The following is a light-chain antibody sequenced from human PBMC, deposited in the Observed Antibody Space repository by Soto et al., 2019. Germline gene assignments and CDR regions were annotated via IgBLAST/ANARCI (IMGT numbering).Light chain of an antibody. CDR1: QGIGSY. CDR3: QIYTAAPWT. V-gene: IGKV1-27*01. J-gene: IGKJ1*01. Sequence: DIQMTQSPSSLSASVGDRVTITCRASQGIGSYLVWYQQKPGTVPKVLIFAASTLQSGVPSRFSGGGSGTDFTLTISSLQSEDVGTYYCQIYTAAPWTFGQGTKVEIK. CDR2: AAS.